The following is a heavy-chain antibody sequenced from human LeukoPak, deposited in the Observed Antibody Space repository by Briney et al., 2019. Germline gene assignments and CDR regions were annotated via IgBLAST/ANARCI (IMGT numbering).Heavy chain of an antibody. CDR1: GGSFSGYY. V-gene: IGHV4-34*01. CDR3: ARVPSVALVKRIFDY. D-gene: IGHD4-23*01. J-gene: IGHJ4*02. CDR2: INHSGST. Sequence: SETLSLTCAVYGGSFSGYYWSWIRQPPGTGLEWIGEINHSGSTNYNPSLKSRVTISVDTSKNQFSLKLSSVTAADTAVYYCARVPSVALVKRIFDYWGQGTLVTVSS.